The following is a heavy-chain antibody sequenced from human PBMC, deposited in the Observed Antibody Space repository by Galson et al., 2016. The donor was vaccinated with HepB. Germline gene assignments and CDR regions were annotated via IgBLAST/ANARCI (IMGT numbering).Heavy chain of an antibody. Sequence: SVKLSCKASGYTFTNYAIHWVRQAPGQRLEWMGWINAGNGNTKYSQKFQGSVTITADTYASTAYMELSCLSSEDMTVYYCARRVVPDAQPAPAGWGLGLHGWGQGTTVTASS. CDR3: ARRVVPDAQPAPAGWGLGLHG. J-gene: IGHJ6*02. CDR1: GYTFTNYA. V-gene: IGHV1-3*01. CDR2: INAGNGNT. D-gene: IGHD2-2*01.